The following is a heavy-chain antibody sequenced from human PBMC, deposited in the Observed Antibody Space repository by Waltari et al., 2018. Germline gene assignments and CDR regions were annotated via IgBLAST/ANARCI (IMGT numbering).Heavy chain of an antibody. J-gene: IGHJ6*03. D-gene: IGHD2-15*01. V-gene: IGHV1-24*01. CDR1: GYTLAGFS. Sequence: QVPVVQSGPEVKNPGASVKVSCKVPGYTLAGFSIHWVRRAPGPGLGWMGRAEQTGGNGSQAQKLQAGVTMTEDSPTDTASMELGGLRREDTALDSCHLTGRNIVVMAGTSPSFHSYIDVWGRGTTVTVSS. CDR2: AEQTGGNG. CDR3: HLTGRNIVVMAGTSPSFHSYIDV.